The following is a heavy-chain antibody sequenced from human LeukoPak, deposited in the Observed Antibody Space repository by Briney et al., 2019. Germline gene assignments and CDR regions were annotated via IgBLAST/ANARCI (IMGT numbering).Heavy chain of an antibody. Sequence: PGGSLRLSCAASGFTFSSYWMHWVRQAPGKGLVWVSRINSDGSSTNYADSVKGRFTISRDNAKNTQYLQMNSLRAEDTAVYYCVRGEYCSSTSCYYNWFDPWGQGTLVTVSS. CDR3: VRGEYCSSTSCYYNWFDP. J-gene: IGHJ5*02. CDR2: INSDGSST. V-gene: IGHV3-74*01. D-gene: IGHD2-2*01. CDR1: GFTFSSYW.